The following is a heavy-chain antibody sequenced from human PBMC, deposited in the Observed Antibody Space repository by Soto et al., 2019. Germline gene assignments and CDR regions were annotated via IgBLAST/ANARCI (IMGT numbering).Heavy chain of an antibody. V-gene: IGHV3-15*01. Sequence: GGSLRLSCEASGFTFSAAWMIWVRQAPGKGLEWVGLIKSKVDGGTADYAAAVKDRFTISRDDSTNMLYLQMNSLKTEDTGIYYCIVDDPNGRVYVPNDYWGQGTPVTVSS. CDR2: IKSKVDGGTA. CDR3: IVDDPNGRVYVPNDY. D-gene: IGHD3-10*02. CDR1: GFTFSAAW. J-gene: IGHJ4*02.